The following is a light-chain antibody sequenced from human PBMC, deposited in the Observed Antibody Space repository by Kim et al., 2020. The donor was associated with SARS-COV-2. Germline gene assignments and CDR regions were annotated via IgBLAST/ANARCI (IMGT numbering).Light chain of an antibody. CDR1: QDFSDY. CDR3: QQYKFYQWT. J-gene: IGKJ1*01. V-gene: IGKV1-16*01. CDR2: AAS. Sequence: DIQMTQSPSSLSASVGDRVTITCRASQDFSDYLAWFQQKPGKAPQSLIYAASRLQSGVPSRFSGSGSGTEFTLTISNLQPEDFATYYCQQYKFYQWTFGQGTKVDIK.